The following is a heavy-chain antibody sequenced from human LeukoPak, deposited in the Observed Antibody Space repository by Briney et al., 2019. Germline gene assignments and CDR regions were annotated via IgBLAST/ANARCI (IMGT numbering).Heavy chain of an antibody. CDR1: GFTFSRYS. D-gene: IGHD6-19*01. CDR3: ARDTDSSGWFYYYYMDV. J-gene: IGHJ6*03. Sequence: GGSLRLSCAASGFTFSRYSMNWVRQAPGKGLEWVSSISSSSSYIYYADSVKGRFTISRDNAKNSLYLQMNSLRAEDTAVYYCARDTDSSGWFYYYYMDVWGKGTTVTVSS. CDR2: ISSSSSYI. V-gene: IGHV3-21*01.